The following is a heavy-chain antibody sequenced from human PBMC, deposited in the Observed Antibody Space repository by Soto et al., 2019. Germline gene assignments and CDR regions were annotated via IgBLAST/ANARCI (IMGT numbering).Heavy chain of an antibody. CDR1: GGSISSGGYY. CDR2: IYYNGNT. Sequence: PSETLSLTCTVSGGSISSGGYYWSWIRQHPGRGLEWIGYIYYNGNTYYNPSLKSRVTVSVDTSKNQFSLNVRSVTAADTAVYYCARCSLVVIPVPGFDPWGQGTLVTASS. CDR3: ARCSLVVIPVPGFDP. D-gene: IGHD2-15*01. V-gene: IGHV4-31*03. J-gene: IGHJ5*02.